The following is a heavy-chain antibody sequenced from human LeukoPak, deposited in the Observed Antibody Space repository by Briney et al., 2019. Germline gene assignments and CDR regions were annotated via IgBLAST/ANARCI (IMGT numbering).Heavy chain of an antibody. CDR2: IIPIFGTA. D-gene: IGHD4-11*01. CDR1: GGTFSSYA. CDR3: ARPEDYSNIQAAFDI. J-gene: IGHJ3*02. V-gene: IGHV1-69*13. Sequence: SVKVSCKASGGTFSSYAISWVRQAPGQGLEWMGGIIPIFGTANHAQKFQGRVTITADESTSTAYMELSSLRSEDTAVYYCARPEDYSNIQAAFDIWGQGTMVTVSS.